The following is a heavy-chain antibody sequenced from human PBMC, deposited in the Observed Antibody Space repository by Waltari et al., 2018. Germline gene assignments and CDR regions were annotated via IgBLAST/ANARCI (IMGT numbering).Heavy chain of an antibody. J-gene: IGHJ5*02. D-gene: IGHD1-1*01. V-gene: IGHV3-23*01. CDR3: TKDLTTAPGNVNWFHP. CDR1: GFTFDIYA. CDR2: ISGSVGEK. Sequence: EVQLLESGGGSAQPGESLRLSCAASGFTFDIYAMSWVRQAPGKGLEWVSSISGSVGEKKYADSVKGRFTVSRDNSKNKVYLQMNNLRAEDTAVYYCTKDLTTAPGNVNWFHPWGQGTLVTVSS.